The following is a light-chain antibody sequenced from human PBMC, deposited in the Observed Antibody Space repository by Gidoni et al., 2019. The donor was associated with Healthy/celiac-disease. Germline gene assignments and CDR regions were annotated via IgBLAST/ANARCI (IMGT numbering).Light chain of an antibody. CDR2: KDS. V-gene: IGLV3-25*03. Sequence: SYELTTPPSVSVSPGQTARITCSGDALPKQYAYWYQQKPGQAPVLGIYKDSERPSGIPERFSGSSSGTTVTLTISGVQAEDEADYYCQSADSSGTYVVFGGGTKLTVL. CDR1: ALPKQY. CDR3: QSADSSGTYVV. J-gene: IGLJ2*01.